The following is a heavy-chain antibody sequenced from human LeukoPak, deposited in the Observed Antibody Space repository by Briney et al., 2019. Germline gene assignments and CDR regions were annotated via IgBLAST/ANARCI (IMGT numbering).Heavy chain of an antibody. CDR3: AREGSPPYYDSTENAFDI. D-gene: IGHD3-22*01. Sequence: ASVKVSCKASGYTFTSYAMHWVRQAPGQRLEWMGWINAGNGNTKYSQKFQGRVTITRDTSASTAYMELSSLRSEDTAVYYCAREGSPPYYDSTENAFDIWGQGTMVTVSS. CDR2: INAGNGNT. V-gene: IGHV1-3*01. CDR1: GYTFTSYA. J-gene: IGHJ3*02.